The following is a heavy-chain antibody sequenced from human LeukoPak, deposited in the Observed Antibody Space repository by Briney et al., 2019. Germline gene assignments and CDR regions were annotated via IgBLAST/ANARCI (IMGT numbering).Heavy chain of an antibody. CDR2: IIPIFGTA. V-gene: IGHV1-69*13. CDR3: ARVPRLIRHQRDYYYYYMDV. Sequence: SVKVSCKASGGTFSSYAISWVRQAPGQGLEWMGGIIPIFGTANYAQKFQGRVTITADESTSTAYMELSSLRSEDTAVYYCARVPRLIRHQRDYYYYYMDVWGKGTTVTVSS. CDR1: GGTFSSYA. J-gene: IGHJ6*03. D-gene: IGHD6-25*01.